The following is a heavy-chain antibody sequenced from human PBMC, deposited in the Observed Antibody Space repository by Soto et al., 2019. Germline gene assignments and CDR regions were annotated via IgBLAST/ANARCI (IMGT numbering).Heavy chain of an antibody. Sequence: SQTLSLTWTVSGGSMSSGDYYWSWIRQPPGKGLEWIGYIYYSWSTYYNPSLKSRVTISVDTSKNQFSLKLSSVTAADTAVYYCSRMPGITFGGVTLSYFDYLGVVTLVTVSS. CDR1: GGSMSSGDYY. D-gene: IGHD3-16*01. CDR3: SRMPGITFGGVTLSYFDY. J-gene: IGHJ4*02. V-gene: IGHV4-30-4*01. CDR2: IYYSWST.